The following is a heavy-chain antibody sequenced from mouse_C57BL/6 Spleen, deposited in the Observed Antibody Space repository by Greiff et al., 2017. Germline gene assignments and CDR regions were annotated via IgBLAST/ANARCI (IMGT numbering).Heavy chain of an antibody. CDR2: IDPSDSYT. V-gene: IGHV1-69*01. D-gene: IGHD1-1*01. Sequence: VQLQQPGAELVMPGASVKLSCKASGYTFTSYWMHWVKQRPGQGLEWIGEIDPSDSYTNYNQKFKGKSTLTVDKSSSTAYMQLSSLTSEVSAVYYCASAENYYGSSPVDYWGQGTTLTVSS. CDR3: ASAENYYGSSPVDY. CDR1: GYTFTSYW. J-gene: IGHJ2*01.